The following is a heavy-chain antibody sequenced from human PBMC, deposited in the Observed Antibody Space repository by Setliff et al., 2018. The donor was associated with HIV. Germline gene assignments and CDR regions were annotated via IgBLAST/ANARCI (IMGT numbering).Heavy chain of an antibody. D-gene: IGHD6-19*01. CDR1: GGSISSSSYY. CDR3: AIRGSSGWYVGGYFDY. Sequence: LSLTCTVSGGSISSSSYYWGWIRQPPGKGLEWIGSIYYSGSTYYNPSLKSRLTISVDTSKNQFSLKLSSVTAADTAVYYCAIRGSSGWYVGGYFDYWGQGTLVTVSS. CDR2: IYYSGST. J-gene: IGHJ4*02. V-gene: IGHV4-39*01.